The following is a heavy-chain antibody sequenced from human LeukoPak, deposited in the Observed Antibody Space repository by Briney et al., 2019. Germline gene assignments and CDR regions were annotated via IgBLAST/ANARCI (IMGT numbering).Heavy chain of an antibody. V-gene: IGHV4-34*01. J-gene: IGHJ5*02. CDR3: ARHYGP. Sequence: ASETLSLTCAVYGGSFSGYYWSWVRQPPGKGLEWIGSIYDSGSTYYNPSLKSRVTISVDTSKNQFSLKLNSVTAADTAVYYCARHYGPWGQGTLVTVSS. CDR2: IYDSGST. D-gene: IGHD3-16*01. CDR1: GGSFSGYY.